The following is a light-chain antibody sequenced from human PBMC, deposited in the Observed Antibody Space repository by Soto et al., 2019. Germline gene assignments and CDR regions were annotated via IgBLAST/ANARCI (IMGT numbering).Light chain of an antibody. CDR1: QTVSSDY. CDR2: AAS. CDR3: QLSGISRT. J-gene: IGKJ2*01. Sequence: EIVLTQSPGTLSLSPGEGATLSCRASQTVSSDYLAWYQQKRGQAPRLLIYAASSRATGIPDRFSGSGSGTDFTLTISRLEPEDFAVYYCQLSGISRTFGQGTNLEIK. V-gene: IGKV3-20*01.